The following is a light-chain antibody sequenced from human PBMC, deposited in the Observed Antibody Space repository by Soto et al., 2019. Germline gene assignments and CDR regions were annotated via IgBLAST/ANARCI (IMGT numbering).Light chain of an antibody. V-gene: IGKV1-17*03. CDR2: ETS. Sequence: DVQMAHSPSAMSAYVGDRFTIACRASQDISRFVAWFQHKPGRAPERLIYETSNLQPGVPSRFSGSGSGTEFTLAISGLQPEDFATYYCLQHNTYPYTLGQGTRLE. CDR3: LQHNTYPYT. CDR1: QDISRF. J-gene: IGKJ5*01.